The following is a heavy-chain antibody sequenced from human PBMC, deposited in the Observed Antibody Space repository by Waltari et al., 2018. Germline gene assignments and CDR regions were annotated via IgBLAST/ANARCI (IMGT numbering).Heavy chain of an antibody. J-gene: IGHJ6*02. D-gene: IGHD1-26*01. Sequence: QVQLVQSGAEVKKPGSSVKVSCKASGGTFSSSAISCVRQAPGQGLAWMGGIIPIFGTANYAQKFQGRVTITADESTSTAYMELSSLRSEDTAVYYCARGLGSFSGSSHYYYYGMDVWGQGTTVTVSS. CDR2: IIPIFGTA. CDR3: ARGLGSFSGSSHYYYYGMDV. CDR1: GGTFSSSA. V-gene: IGHV1-69*01.